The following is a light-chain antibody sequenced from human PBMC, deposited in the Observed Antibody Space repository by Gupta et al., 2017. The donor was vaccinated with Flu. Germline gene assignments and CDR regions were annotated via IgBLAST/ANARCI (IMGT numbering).Light chain of an antibody. CDR3: QSYDSSLIGYV. CDR1: ISNIGTVYD. V-gene: IGLV1-40*01. J-gene: IGLJ1*01. CDR2: GNN. Sequence: QSVLTQPPSTSWSPGQRITISCTASISNIGTVYDVHWYQQLPGTATKLLIYGNNNRPSGVPDRFSGSKSGTSASLAITGLQAEDEADYYCQSYDSSLIGYVFGTGTRVTVL.